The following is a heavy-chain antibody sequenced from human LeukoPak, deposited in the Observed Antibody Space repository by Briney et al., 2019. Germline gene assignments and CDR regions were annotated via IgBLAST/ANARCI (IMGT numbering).Heavy chain of an antibody. Sequence: ASVKVSCKASGYTFTGYFIHWVRQAPGQGLEWMGWINPNSGGTNYAQRFQGRVTMTRDTSISTAYMELSRLRSDDTAVYYCARDERYDSSGYPFDYWGQGTLVTVSS. CDR2: INPNSGGT. V-gene: IGHV1-2*02. CDR1: GYTFTGYF. J-gene: IGHJ4*02. CDR3: ARDERYDSSGYPFDY. D-gene: IGHD3-22*01.